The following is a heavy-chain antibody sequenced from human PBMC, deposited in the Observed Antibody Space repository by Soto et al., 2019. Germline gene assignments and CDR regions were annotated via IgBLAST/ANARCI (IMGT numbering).Heavy chain of an antibody. CDR3: ARDFSDHNPYYYYGMDV. J-gene: IGHJ6*02. V-gene: IGHV3-30-3*01. CDR2: ISYDGSNK. Sequence: GGSLRLSCAASGFTFSSYAMHWVRQAPGKGLEWVAVISYDGSNKYYADSVKGRFTISRDNSKNTLYLQMNSLRAEDTAVYYCARDFSDHNPYYYYGMDVWGQGTTVTVSS. D-gene: IGHD1-1*01. CDR1: GFTFSSYA.